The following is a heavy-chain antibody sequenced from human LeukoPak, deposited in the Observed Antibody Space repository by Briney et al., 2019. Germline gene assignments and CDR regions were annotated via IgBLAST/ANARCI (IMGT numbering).Heavy chain of an antibody. CDR2: IIPILGIA. CDR3: AKDQRVVVVPAAPDFDY. CDR1: GGTFSSYA. J-gene: IGHJ4*02. D-gene: IGHD2-2*01. V-gene: IGHV1-69*04. Sequence: ASVKVSCKASGGTFSSYAISWVRQAPGQGLEWMGRIIPILGIANYAQKFQGRVTITADKSTSTAYMELSSLRSEDTAVYYCAKDQRVVVVPAAPDFDYWGQGTLVTVSS.